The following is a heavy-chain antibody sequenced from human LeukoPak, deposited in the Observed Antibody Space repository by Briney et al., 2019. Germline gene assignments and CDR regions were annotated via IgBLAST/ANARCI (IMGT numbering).Heavy chain of an antibody. J-gene: IGHJ4*02. CDR1: GGSISSNIYY. Sequence: SETLSLTCTVSGGSISSNIYYRGWIRQPPGKGLEWIGSIYYSGSAYYNPSLKSRVTISVDTSRNQFSLRLSSLTAADTAMYFCAKSLYDYRSGTYFRPFDYWGQGTLVTVSS. CDR3: AKSLYDYRSGTYFRPFDY. D-gene: IGHD3-10*01. CDR2: IYYSGSA. V-gene: IGHV4-39*01.